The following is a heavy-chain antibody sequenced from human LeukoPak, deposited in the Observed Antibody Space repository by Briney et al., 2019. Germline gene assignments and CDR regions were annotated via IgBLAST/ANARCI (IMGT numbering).Heavy chain of an antibody. CDR1: GFTFSSYA. Sequence: GGSLRLSCAASGFTFSSYAMHWVRQAPGKGLEWVSAISGSGGSTYYADSVKGRFTISRDNSKNTLYLQMNSLRAEDTAVYYCAKPRRITMIVVVPHFDYWGQGTLVTVSS. CDR2: ISGSGGST. CDR3: AKPRRITMIVVVPHFDY. D-gene: IGHD3-22*01. V-gene: IGHV3-23*01. J-gene: IGHJ4*02.